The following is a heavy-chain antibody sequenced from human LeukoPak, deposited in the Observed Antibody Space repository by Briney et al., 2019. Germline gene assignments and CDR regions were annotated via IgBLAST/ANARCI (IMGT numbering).Heavy chain of an antibody. CDR3: ARDVVGATSFDL. CDR2: INHSGST. Sequence: SETLSLTCAVYGGSFSGYYWSWIRQPPGKGLEWIGEINHSGSTNYNPSLKSRVTISVDTFKNQFSLKLSSVTAADTAVYYCARDVVGATSFDLWGRGTLVTVSS. V-gene: IGHV4-34*01. CDR1: GGSFSGYY. D-gene: IGHD1-26*01. J-gene: IGHJ2*01.